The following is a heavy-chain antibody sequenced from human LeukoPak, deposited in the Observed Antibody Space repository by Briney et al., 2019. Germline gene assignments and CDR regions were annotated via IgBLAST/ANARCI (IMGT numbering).Heavy chain of an antibody. Sequence: PGGSLRLSCVASGFAFDTYAMTWVRQVPGRGLEWISSITSRSTYTYYADSVKGRFTISRDNAKNSLYLQMDSLRAENTAIFYCARGLAAAASCFDFWGQGTLVTVSS. CDR2: ITSRSTYT. CDR3: ARGLAAAASCFDF. CDR1: GFAFDTYA. V-gene: IGHV3-21*01. D-gene: IGHD6-13*01. J-gene: IGHJ4*02.